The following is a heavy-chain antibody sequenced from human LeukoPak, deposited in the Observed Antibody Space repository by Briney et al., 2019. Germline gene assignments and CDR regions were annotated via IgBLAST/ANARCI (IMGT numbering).Heavy chain of an antibody. D-gene: IGHD6-13*01. V-gene: IGHV3-30*01. CDR2: ISYDGSNK. Sequence: GRSLRLSCAASGVTFSSYAMHWVRQAPGKGLEWVAVISYDGSNKYYADSVKGRFTISRDNSKNTLYLQMNSLRAEDTAVYYCARAGYSSSWCDYWGQGTLVTVSS. CDR3: ARAGYSSSWCDY. CDR1: GVTFSSYA. J-gene: IGHJ4*02.